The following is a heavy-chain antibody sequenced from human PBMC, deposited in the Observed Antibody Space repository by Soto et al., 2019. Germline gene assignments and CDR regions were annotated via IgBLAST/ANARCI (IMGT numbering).Heavy chain of an antibody. V-gene: IGHV1-18*04. CDR2: ISIYNDNT. CDR3: ARETYYFGSGTYDDGMDV. J-gene: IGHJ6*02. D-gene: IGHD3-10*01. Sequence: GASVKVSCKASGFTFTSYGISWVRQAPGQGLEWMAWISIYNDNTKYAQKFQGRITMTTDTSTSTAYMELRSLRSDDTAVYYCARETYYFGSGTYDDGMDVWGQGXTVTVSS. CDR1: GFTFTSYG.